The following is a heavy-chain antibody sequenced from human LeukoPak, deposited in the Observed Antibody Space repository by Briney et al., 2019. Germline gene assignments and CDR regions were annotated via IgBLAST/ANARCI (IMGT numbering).Heavy chain of an antibody. J-gene: IGHJ4*02. CDR3: AKDLIRFDY. V-gene: IGHV3-23*01. CDR2: ISGSGGST. Sequence: GRSLRLSCVASGFTFDDYAMHWVRQAPGKGLEWVSAISGSGGSTYYADSVKGRFTISRDNSKNTLYLQMNSLRAGDTAVYYCAKDLIRFDYWGQGTLVTVSS. D-gene: IGHD3-16*01. CDR1: GFTFDDYA.